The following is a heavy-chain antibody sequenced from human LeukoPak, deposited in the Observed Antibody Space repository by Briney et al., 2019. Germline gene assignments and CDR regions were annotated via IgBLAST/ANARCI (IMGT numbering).Heavy chain of an antibody. V-gene: IGHV3-20*04. Sequence: GESRRLSCAVSGFTFDDYGMSWVRQAPGKGMEWVSGINWNGGSTGYADSVKGRFTISRDNAKNSLYLQMNSLRAEDTALYYCARDLEGDYYDSSGYYDYWGQGTLVTVSS. CDR3: ARDLEGDYYDSSGYYDY. D-gene: IGHD3-22*01. J-gene: IGHJ4*02. CDR2: INWNGGST. CDR1: GFTFDDYG.